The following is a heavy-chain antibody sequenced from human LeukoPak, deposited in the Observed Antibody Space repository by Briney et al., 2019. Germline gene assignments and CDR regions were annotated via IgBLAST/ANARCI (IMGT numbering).Heavy chain of an antibody. CDR2: IYYSGST. D-gene: IGHD3-3*01. Sequence: PSETLSLTCTVSGGSISSSSYYWGWIRQPPGKGLEWIGSIYYSGSTYYNPSLKSRVTISVDTSKNQFSLKLSSVTAADTAVYYCARVGTKYYDFWSGYLWANYNWFDPWGQGTLVTVSS. CDR1: GGSISSSSYY. CDR3: ARVGTKYYDFWSGYLWANYNWFDP. V-gene: IGHV4-39*07. J-gene: IGHJ5*02.